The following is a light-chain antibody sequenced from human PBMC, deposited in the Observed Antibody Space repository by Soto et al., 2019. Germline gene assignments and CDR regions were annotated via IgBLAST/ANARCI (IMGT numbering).Light chain of an antibody. J-gene: IGKJ4*01. CDR2: DAS. CDR1: QSVSSS. Sequence: EIVLTQSPATLSLSPGESATLSCRASQSVSSSLAWYQQKPGQAPRLLLYDASNRATGIPARFSGSGSGTDFTLTISSLEPEDFAVYYCQQRSNWPLSLTFGGGTKVEIK. CDR3: QQRSNWPLSLT. V-gene: IGKV3-11*01.